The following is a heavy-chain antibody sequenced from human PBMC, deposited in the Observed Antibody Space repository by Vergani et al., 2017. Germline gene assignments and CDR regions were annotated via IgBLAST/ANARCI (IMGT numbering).Heavy chain of an antibody. CDR3: ATPQTVTTGGMEV. J-gene: IGHJ6*02. CDR1: GYTFTDHY. V-gene: IGHV1-69-2*01. CDR2: VDPEDGET. Sequence: EVQLVQSGAEVKKPGATMKISCKVSGYTFTDHYMHWVKQAPGKGLEWMGLVDPEDGETIYAGKFKGRVTIAADTSTDTAHLELSRLRSEDTAVYYCATPQTVTTGGMEVWGQGTTVIVPS. D-gene: IGHD4-17*01.